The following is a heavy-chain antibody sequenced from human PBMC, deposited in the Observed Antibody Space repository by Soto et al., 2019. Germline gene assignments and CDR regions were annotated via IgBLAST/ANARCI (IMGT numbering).Heavy chain of an antibody. V-gene: IGHV1-18*01. CDR2: IGAYNGNT. CDR3: ARDKENYYGSGSYAYYYGMGV. D-gene: IGHD3-10*01. CDR1: GYTFTTYG. J-gene: IGHJ6*02. Sequence: QVHLVQSGAEVKKPGASVKVSCKASGYTFTTYGISWVRQAPGQGLEWMGWIGAYNGNTNYAQKVQGRVPMTTDTSTNTAYMELRSLRSDDTAVYYCARDKENYYGSGSYAYYYGMGVWGQGTTVTVSS.